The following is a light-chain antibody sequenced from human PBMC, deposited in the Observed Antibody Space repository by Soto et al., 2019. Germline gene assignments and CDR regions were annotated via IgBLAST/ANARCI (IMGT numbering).Light chain of an antibody. CDR2: EAD. CDR1: NFGGEF. J-gene: IGLJ2*01. V-gene: IGLV3-21*02. Sequence: SYELTQPPSVSVAPGQTARMTCGGDNFGGEFVHWYQQRPGQAPVLVVAEADDGPSGIPERFSGSKSGNTATLTISRVEAGDEADYYCHVWLDSGEVVFGGGTKLTVL. CDR3: HVWLDSGEVV.